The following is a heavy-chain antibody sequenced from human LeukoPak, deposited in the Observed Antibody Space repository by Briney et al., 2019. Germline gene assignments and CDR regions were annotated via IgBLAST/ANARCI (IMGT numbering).Heavy chain of an antibody. D-gene: IGHD1-26*01. CDR2: MNPNSGNT. V-gene: IGHV1-8*01. Sequence: ASVKVSCKASGYTFTSYDINWVRQATGQGLEWMGWMNPNSGNTGYAQKFQGRVTMTRNTSISTAYMELSSLRSEDTAVYYCVRVGATTAYYFDYWGQGTLVAVSS. CDR3: VRVGATTAYYFDY. J-gene: IGHJ4*02. CDR1: GYTFTSYD.